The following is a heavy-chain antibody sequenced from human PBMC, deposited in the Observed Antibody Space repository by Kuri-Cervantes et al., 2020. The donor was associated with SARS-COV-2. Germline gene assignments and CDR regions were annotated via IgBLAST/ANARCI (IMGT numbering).Heavy chain of an antibody. D-gene: IGHD1-20*01. CDR3: ASITGTTEWFDP. J-gene: IGHJ5*02. V-gene: IGHV1-69*05. CDR1: GGTFSSYA. Sequence: SVKVSCKASGGTFSSYAISWVRQAPGQGLEWMGGIIPIFGAANYAQKFQGRVTITTDESTSTAYMELSSLRSEDTAVYYCASITGTTEWFDPWGQGTLVTVSS. CDR2: IIPIFGAA.